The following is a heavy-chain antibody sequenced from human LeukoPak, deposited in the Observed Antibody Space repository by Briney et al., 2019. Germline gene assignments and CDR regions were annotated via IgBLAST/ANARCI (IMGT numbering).Heavy chain of an antibody. Sequence: PSETLSLTCTVSGGSISSYYWSWIRQPPGKGLEWIGYIYTSGSTNYNPSLKSRVTISVDTSKNQFSLKLSSVTAADTAVYYCARLHSSGWDPLFDYWGQGTLVTVSS. D-gene: IGHD6-19*01. CDR3: ARLHSSGWDPLFDY. J-gene: IGHJ4*02. CDR1: GGSISSYY. V-gene: IGHV4-4*09. CDR2: IYTSGST.